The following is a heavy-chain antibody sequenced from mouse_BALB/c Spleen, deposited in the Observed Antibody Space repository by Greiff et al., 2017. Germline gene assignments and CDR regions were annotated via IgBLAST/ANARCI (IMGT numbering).Heavy chain of an antibody. V-gene: IGHV3-2*02. CDR1: GYSITSDYA. CDR3: ATPYDGLDY. CDR2: ISYSGST. Sequence: EVQLQQSGPGLVKPSQSLSLTCTVTGYSITSDYAWNWIRQFPGNKLEWMGYISYSGSTSYNPSLKSRISITRDTSKNQFFLQLNSVTTEDTATYYCATPYDGLDYWGQGTTLTVSS. J-gene: IGHJ2*01. D-gene: IGHD2-3*01.